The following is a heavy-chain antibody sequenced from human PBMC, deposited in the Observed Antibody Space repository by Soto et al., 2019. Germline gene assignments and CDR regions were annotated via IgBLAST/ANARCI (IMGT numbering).Heavy chain of an antibody. V-gene: IGHV3-23*01. J-gene: IGHJ4*02. Sequence: EVQLLESGGGLVQPGGSLRLSCAASGFTFSSYAMRWVRQAPVKGLEWVSAISGSGGSTYYADSVKGRFTISRDNSKNTLYLHMNSLRAEDTAVYYCAKLGGGSYYDYWGQGTLVTVSS. CDR3: AKLGGGSYYDY. CDR1: GFTFSSYA. CDR2: ISGSGGST. D-gene: IGHD1-26*01.